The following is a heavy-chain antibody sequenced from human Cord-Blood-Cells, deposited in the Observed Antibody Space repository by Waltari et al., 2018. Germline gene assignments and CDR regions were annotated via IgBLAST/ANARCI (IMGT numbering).Heavy chain of an antibody. CDR3: EAARDAFDI. J-gene: IGHJ3*02. CDR2: IYYSGGT. CDR1: GGSISSSSYY. D-gene: IGHD6-6*01. V-gene: IGHV4-39*01. Sequence: QLQLQESGPGLVKPSETLSLTCTVSGGSISSSSYYWGWFRQPPGKGLDWIGSIYYSGGTSSNPSLQSRVTISVDTSKNQFSLKRSSVAAADTAVYYCEAARDAFDIWGQGTMVTVAS.